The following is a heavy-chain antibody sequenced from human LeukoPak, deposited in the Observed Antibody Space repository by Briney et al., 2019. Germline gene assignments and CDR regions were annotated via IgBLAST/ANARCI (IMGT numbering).Heavy chain of an antibody. D-gene: IGHD2-21*01. CDR3: ARAPPPGVIDY. Sequence: PGRSLRLSCAASGFTFSSYAMHWVRQAPGKGLEWVAVISYDGSNKYYADSVKGRFTISRDNSKNTLYLQMNSLRAEDTAVYYCARAPPPGVIDYWGQGTLVTVSS. CDR1: GFTFSSYA. V-gene: IGHV3-30-3*01. CDR2: ISYDGSNK. J-gene: IGHJ4*02.